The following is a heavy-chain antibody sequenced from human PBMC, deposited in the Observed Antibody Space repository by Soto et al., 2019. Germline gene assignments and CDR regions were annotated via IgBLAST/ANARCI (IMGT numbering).Heavy chain of an antibody. CDR3: ATSGGTMVRGVIWWYYFDY. J-gene: IGHJ4*02. Sequence: GGSLRLSCAASGFTFSSYAMSWVRQAPGKGLEWVSAISGSGGSTYYADSVKGRFTISRDNSKNTLYLQMNSLRAEDTAVYYCATSGGTMVRGVIWWYYFDYWGQGALVTVSS. CDR1: GFTFSSYA. CDR2: ISGSGGST. D-gene: IGHD3-10*01. V-gene: IGHV3-23*01.